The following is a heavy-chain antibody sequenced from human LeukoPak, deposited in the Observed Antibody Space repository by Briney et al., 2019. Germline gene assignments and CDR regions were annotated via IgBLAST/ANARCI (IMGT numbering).Heavy chain of an antibody. CDR2: IYHSGST. V-gene: IGHV4-38-2*01. Sequence: SETLSLTCAVSGYSISSGHYWGWIRQPPGKGLEWIGGIYHSGSTYYNPSLKSRVTISVDTSKNQFSLKLSSVTAADTAVYYCARGLWFGESVGAFDIWGQGTMVTVSS. J-gene: IGHJ3*02. CDR3: ARGLWFGESVGAFDI. CDR1: GYSISSGHY. D-gene: IGHD3-10*01.